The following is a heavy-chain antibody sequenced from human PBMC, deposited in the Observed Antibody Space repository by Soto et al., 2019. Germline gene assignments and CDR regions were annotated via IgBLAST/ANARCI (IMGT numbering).Heavy chain of an antibody. J-gene: IGHJ5*02. CDR3: ATLLELRGGP. V-gene: IGHV1-24*01. CDR2: FDPEDGET. CDR1: GYTLTELS. D-gene: IGHD1-7*01. Sequence: ASVKVSCKVSGYTLTELSMYWVRQAPGKGLERKGGFDPEDGETIYAQKFQGRVTMTEDTSTDTAYMELSSLRSEDTAVYYCATLLELRGGPWGQGTLVTVSS.